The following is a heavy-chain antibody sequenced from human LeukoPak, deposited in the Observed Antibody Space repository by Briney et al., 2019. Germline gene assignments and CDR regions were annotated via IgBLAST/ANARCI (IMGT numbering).Heavy chain of an antibody. J-gene: IGHJ4*02. CDR3: AREPAATSDFDY. V-gene: IGHV3-30*04. Sequence: GRSLRLSFAASGFTFSSYTMHWVRQAPGKGLEWVAVISYDGSNKYYADSVKGRFTTSRDNSKNTLYLQMNSLRAEDTAVYYCAREPAATSDFDYWGQGTLVTVSS. CDR1: GFTFSSYT. CDR2: ISYDGSNK. D-gene: IGHD1-14*01.